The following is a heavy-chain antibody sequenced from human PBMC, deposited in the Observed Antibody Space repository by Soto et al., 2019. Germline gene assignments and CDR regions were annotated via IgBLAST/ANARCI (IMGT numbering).Heavy chain of an antibody. CDR3: AKVSVPAAIAYYYYGMDV. CDR2: ILYDGSNK. D-gene: IGHD2-2*01. Sequence: GGSLRLSCADSGFTFSNYAMHWVRQAPGKGLEWVAVILYDGSNKYYADSVKGRFTISRDNSKNTLYLQMNSLRAEDTAVYYCAKVSVPAAIAYYYYGMDVWGQGTTVTVSS. J-gene: IGHJ6*02. V-gene: IGHV3-30*04. CDR1: GFTFSNYA.